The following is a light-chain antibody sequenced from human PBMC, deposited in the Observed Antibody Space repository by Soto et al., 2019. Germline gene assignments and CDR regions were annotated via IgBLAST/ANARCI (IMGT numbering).Light chain of an antibody. CDR3: QQRSNWPL. Sequence: EIVLTQSPATLSLSPGERATLSCRASQSVSSYLAWYQQKPGQAPRLLIYDASNRATRIPARFSGSGSGTDFTLTISSLEPEDFAVYYCQQRSNWPLFGGGTKVDIK. CDR1: QSVSSY. J-gene: IGKJ4*01. CDR2: DAS. V-gene: IGKV3-11*01.